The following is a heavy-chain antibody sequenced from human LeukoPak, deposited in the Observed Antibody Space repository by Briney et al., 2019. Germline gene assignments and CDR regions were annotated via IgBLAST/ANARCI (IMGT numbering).Heavy chain of an antibody. Sequence: GGSLRLSCAASGFTFSSYAMSWVRQAPGKGLEWVSAISGSGGSTYYADSVKGRFTISRDNSKNTLYLQMNSLRAEDTAVYYCAKPGDNSGYYRAYYYYYYMDVWGKGTTVTVSS. J-gene: IGHJ6*03. CDR2: ISGSGGST. CDR1: GFTFSSYA. CDR3: AKPGDNSGYYRAYYYYYYMDV. D-gene: IGHD3-22*01. V-gene: IGHV3-23*01.